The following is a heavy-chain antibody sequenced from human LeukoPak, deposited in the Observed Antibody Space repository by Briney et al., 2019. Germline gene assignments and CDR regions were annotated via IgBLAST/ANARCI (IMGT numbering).Heavy chain of an antibody. CDR2: ISGSGGST. D-gene: IGHD3-22*01. V-gene: IGHV3-23*01. J-gene: IGHJ4*02. CDR3: AGTYYYDSSAYSYEY. Sequence: GGSLRLSCAASGFTFTNYAMNWVRQAPGKGLEWVSGISGSGGSTYYADSVKGRFTISRDNSKNTLYLQMNSLRAEDTATYYCAGTYYYDSSAYSYEYWGQGTLVAVSS. CDR1: GFTFTNYA.